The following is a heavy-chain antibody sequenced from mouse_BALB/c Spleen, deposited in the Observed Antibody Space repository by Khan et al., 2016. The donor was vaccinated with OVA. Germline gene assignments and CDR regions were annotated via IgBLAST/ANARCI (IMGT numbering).Heavy chain of an antibody. V-gene: IGHV3-1*02. Sequence: EVQLQESGPDLVKPSQSLSLTCTVTGYSITSGYSWHWIRQFPGNKLEWMGYIHYTGTTNYNPSLKSRISFTRDTSKNQFFLQLKSVTTADTVTHYCARWMGYYAMDYWGQGTSVTVSS. D-gene: IGHD2-3*01. CDR2: IHYTGTT. CDR1: GYSITSGYS. J-gene: IGHJ4*01. CDR3: ARWMGYYAMDY.